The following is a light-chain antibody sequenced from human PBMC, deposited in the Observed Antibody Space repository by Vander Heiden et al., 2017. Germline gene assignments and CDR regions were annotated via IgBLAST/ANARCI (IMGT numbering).Light chain of an antibody. CDR1: KIVSNSHSGSN. CDR2: GAS. Sequence: EIVLTQSPGTLYSFPGERATLSCRARKIVSNSHSGSNLAWYQQKPGQAPKIRIYGASSRDTGIPDRFSGSGARTEFTLTISRLETEDFAVYYCQQYGSSRLTFGGGTKVEIK. CDR3: QQYGSSRLT. V-gene: IGKV3-20*01. J-gene: IGKJ4*01.